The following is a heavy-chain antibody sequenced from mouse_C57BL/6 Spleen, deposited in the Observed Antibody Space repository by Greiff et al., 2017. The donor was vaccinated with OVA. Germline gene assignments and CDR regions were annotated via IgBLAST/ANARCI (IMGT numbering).Heavy chain of an antibody. D-gene: IGHD2-10*02. V-gene: IGHV1-52*01. CDR1: GYTFTSYW. J-gene: IGHJ4*01. CDR3: ATGKYPRMDY. Sequence: VQLQQPGAELVRPGSSVKLSCKASGYTFTSYWMHWVKQRPIQGLEWIGNIDPSDSETHYNQKFKDKATLTVDKSSSTAYMQLSSLTSEDSAVYYCATGKYPRMDYWGQGTSVTVSS. CDR2: IDPSDSET.